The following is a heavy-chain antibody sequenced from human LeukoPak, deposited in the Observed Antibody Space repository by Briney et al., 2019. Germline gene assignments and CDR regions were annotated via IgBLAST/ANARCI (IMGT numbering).Heavy chain of an antibody. D-gene: IGHD2-15*01. V-gene: IGHV3-21*04. CDR1: GFTFKDYC. Sequence: GGSLRLSCAASGFTFKDYCMNWVRQAPGKGLEWVSSISPSSGYIYYADSVKGRFTISRDNAKKSLYLQMNSLRAEDTAVYYCARDFSGYDPVEYCSGGSCDWGQGTLVTVSS. J-gene: IGHJ4*02. CDR3: ARDFSGYDPVEYCSGGSCD. CDR2: ISPSSGYI.